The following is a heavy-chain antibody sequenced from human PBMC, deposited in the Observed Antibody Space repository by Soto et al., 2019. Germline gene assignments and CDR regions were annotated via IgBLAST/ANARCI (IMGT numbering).Heavy chain of an antibody. CDR2: ISTDNGNT. CDR3: ASPGGLSGYHFDY. V-gene: IGHV1-18*01. J-gene: IGHJ4*02. CDR1: GYTFTNSG. Sequence: ASVKVSCKASGYTFTNSGISWVRQAPGQGLEWMGWISTDNGNTNYAQHLQGRVSMTTDTSTGTAYMDLRSLRSDDTAVYYCASPGGLSGYHFDYWGQGTLVTVSS. D-gene: IGHD3-22*01.